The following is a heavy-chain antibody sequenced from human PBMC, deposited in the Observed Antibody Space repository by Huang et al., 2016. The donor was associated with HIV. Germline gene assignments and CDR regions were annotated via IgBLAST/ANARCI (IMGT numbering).Heavy chain of an antibody. J-gene: IGHJ6*03. V-gene: IGHV3-49*03. CDR2: VRRIAFGGAS. CDR1: GFIFNDFA. Sequence: VESGGDAVQSGRSLRLSCRGSGFIFNDFAINWFRQSPRSGLDWIGFVRRIAFGGASKSAPSVKDRFSVSRDEAKNVAFLQMENLQVDDTAVYYCSPTGDDYFYYYMDVWGNGTTVIVS. D-gene: IGHD4-17*01. CDR3: SPTGDDYFYYYMDV.